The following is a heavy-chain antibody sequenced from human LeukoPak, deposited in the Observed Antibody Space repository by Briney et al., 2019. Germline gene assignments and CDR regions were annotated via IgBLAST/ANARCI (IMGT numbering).Heavy chain of an antibody. V-gene: IGHV4-61*02. CDR1: GGSISSGSYH. Sequence: SETLSLTCTVSGGSISSGSYHWSWTRQPAGKGLEWIGRIYTSGSTNYNPSLKSRVTISVDTSKNQFSLKLSSVTAADTAVHYCAREQAMVRGVIITPTYFDYWGQGTLVTVSS. CDR2: IYTSGST. J-gene: IGHJ4*02. CDR3: AREQAMVRGVIITPTYFDY. D-gene: IGHD3-10*01.